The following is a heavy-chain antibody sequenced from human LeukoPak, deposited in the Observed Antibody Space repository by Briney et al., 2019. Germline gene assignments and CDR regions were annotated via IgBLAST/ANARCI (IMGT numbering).Heavy chain of an antibody. D-gene: IGHD1-26*01. J-gene: IGHJ4*02. Sequence: GGSLGLSCAASGFTFSSYAMSWVRQAPGKGLEWVSAISGSGGSTYYADSVKGRFTISRDNSKNTLYLQMNSLRAEDTAVYYCAHSGSYYGVYFDYWGQGTLVTVSS. CDR2: ISGSGGST. CDR1: GFTFSSYA. CDR3: AHSGSYYGVYFDY. V-gene: IGHV3-23*01.